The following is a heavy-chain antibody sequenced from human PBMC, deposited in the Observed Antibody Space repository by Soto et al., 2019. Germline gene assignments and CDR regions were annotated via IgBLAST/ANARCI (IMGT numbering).Heavy chain of an antibody. V-gene: IGHV4-39*01. D-gene: IGHD3-9*01. CDR2: IYYSGST. Sequence: SETLSLTCTVSGGSISSSSYYWGWIRQPPGKGLEWIGSIYYSGSTYYNPSLKSRVTISVDTSKNQFSLKLSSVTAADTAVNYCVRFWPPPYSDALTDYTDAFDYWGQGTLVTVSS. J-gene: IGHJ4*02. CDR3: VRFWPPPYSDALTDYTDAFDY. CDR1: GGSISSSSYY.